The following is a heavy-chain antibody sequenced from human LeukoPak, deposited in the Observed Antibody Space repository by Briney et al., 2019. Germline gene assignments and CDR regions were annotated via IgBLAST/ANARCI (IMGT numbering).Heavy chain of an antibody. V-gene: IGHV4-59*08. CDR1: GGSISSYY. CDR3: ARHAGYGAFFDY. Sequence: PSETLSLTCTVSGGSISSYYWSWIRQPPGKGLEWIGYIYYSGSTNYNPSLKSRVTISVDTSKNRFSLKLSSVTAADTAVYYCARHAGYGAFFDYWGQGTLVTVSS. D-gene: IGHD4-17*01. J-gene: IGHJ4*02. CDR2: IYYSGST.